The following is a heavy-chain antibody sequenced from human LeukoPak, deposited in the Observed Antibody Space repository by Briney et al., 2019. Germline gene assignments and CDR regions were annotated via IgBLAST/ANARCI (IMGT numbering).Heavy chain of an antibody. Sequence: GGSLRLSCAASGFTFSSYSMNWVRQAPGKGLEWVSSISSSSSYIYYADSVKGRFTISIHNAKNSLYLQMNSLRAEDTAVYYCARDSDRYSSSWVDYWGQGTLVTVSS. V-gene: IGHV3-21*01. CDR3: ARDSDRYSSSWVDY. CDR2: ISSSSSYI. CDR1: GFTFSSYS. J-gene: IGHJ4*02. D-gene: IGHD6-13*01.